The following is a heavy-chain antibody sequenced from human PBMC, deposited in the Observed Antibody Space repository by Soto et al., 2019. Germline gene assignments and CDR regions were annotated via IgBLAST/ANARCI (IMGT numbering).Heavy chain of an antibody. D-gene: IGHD3-10*01. CDR3: ARDNFWGITMVRGASDNHDMDV. CDR2: ISAHNGYT. V-gene: IGHV1-18*04. CDR1: GYTFISYD. Sequence: ASVKVSCKASGYTFISYDISWVRQAPGQGLEWMGWISAHNGYTNYAQKVQGRVTMTTDTSTSTGYMELRSLRSDDTAVYFCARDNFWGITMVRGASDNHDMDVWGQGTTVTVSS. J-gene: IGHJ6*02.